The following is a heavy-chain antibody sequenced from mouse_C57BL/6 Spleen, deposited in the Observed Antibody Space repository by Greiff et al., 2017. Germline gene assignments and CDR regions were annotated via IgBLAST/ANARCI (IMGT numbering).Heavy chain of an antibody. D-gene: IGHD2-1*01. V-gene: IGHV1-59*01. CDR3: ARDGNYAMDY. J-gene: IGHJ4*01. CDR2: IDASDSYT. Sequence: VQLQQPGAELVRPGTSVKLSCKASGYTFTSYWMHWVKQRPGQGLEWIGVIDASDSYTNYNQKFKGKATLTVDTSSSTAYMQLSSLTSEDSAVYYCARDGNYAMDYWGQGTSVTVSS. CDR1: GYTFTSYW.